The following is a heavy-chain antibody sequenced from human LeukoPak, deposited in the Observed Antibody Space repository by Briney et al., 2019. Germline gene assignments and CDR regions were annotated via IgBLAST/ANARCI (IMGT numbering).Heavy chain of an antibody. J-gene: IGHJ4*02. CDR2: INPNSGGT. CDR1: GYTFTCYY. V-gene: IGHV1-2*06. CDR3: AREKESVAGRELDY. Sequence: ASVKVSRKASGYTFTCYYIHRVRQAPGQGLQWMGRINPNSGGTNYAQNFQGRVTMTRDTSISTAYMELSSLRSDDTAVYYCAREKESVAGRELDYWGQGTLVTVSS. D-gene: IGHD6-19*01.